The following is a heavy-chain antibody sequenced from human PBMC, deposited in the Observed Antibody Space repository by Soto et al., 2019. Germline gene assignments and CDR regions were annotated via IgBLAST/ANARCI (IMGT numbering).Heavy chain of an antibody. CDR3: AREKDYYYSAMDV. Sequence: QVHLQESGPGLVKPSETLSLTCTVSGGSISSHYWTWIRQPAGKGLEWLGRIYSTGTTDYNPSLGSRVTMSVDASKNQFSLKLRSVTAADTAVYYCAREKDYYYSAMDVWGQGTTVAVSS. J-gene: IGHJ6*02. CDR1: GGSISSHY. D-gene: IGHD3-22*01. V-gene: IGHV4-4*07. CDR2: IYSTGTT.